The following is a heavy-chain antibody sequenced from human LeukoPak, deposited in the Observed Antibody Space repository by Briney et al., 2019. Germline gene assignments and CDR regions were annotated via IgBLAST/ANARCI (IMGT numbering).Heavy chain of an antibody. D-gene: IGHD6-19*01. Sequence: PSQTLSLTCTVSGGSISSGGYYWSWIRQHPGKGLEWIGYIYYSGSTYYNPSLKSRVTISVDTSKNQFSLKLSSVTAADTAVYYCARGGGQWLVPISSQFDYWGQGTLVTVSP. J-gene: IGHJ4*02. V-gene: IGHV4-31*03. CDR1: GGSISSGGYY. CDR3: ARGGGQWLVPISSQFDY. CDR2: IYYSGST.